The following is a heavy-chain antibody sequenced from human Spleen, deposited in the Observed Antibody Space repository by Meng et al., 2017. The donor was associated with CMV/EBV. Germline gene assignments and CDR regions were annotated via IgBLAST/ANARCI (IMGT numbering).Heavy chain of an antibody. CDR1: GYTFTSYY. Sequence: QVQLGQSGAEVKKPGASMKVSCKASGYTFTSYYMHWVRQAPGQGLEWMGIINPSGGSTSYAQKFQGRVTMTRDTSTSTVYMELSSLRSGDTAVYYCARGAAPYYFDYWGQGTLVTASS. CDR2: INPSGGST. CDR3: ARGAAPYYFDY. J-gene: IGHJ4*02. D-gene: IGHD6-6*01. V-gene: IGHV1-46*01.